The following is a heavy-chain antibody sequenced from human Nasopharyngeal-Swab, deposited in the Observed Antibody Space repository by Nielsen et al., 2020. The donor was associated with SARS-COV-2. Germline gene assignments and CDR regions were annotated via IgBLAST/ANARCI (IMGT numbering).Heavy chain of an antibody. CDR1: GYSFSNYW. V-gene: IGHV5-51*01. Sequence: GGSLRLSCTGSGYSFSNYWIAWVRQMPGKGLEWMGIIYPGDSRSRYSPSFQGQVTISVDKSISTAYLHWSSLKASDTAMYYCARAGCGGDCSDAFDIWGQGTMVTVSS. CDR2: IYPGDSRS. CDR3: ARAGCGGDCSDAFDI. D-gene: IGHD2-21*02. J-gene: IGHJ3*02.